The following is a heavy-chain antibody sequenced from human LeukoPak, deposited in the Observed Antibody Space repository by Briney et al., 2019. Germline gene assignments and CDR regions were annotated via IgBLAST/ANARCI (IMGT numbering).Heavy chain of an antibody. CDR1: GFTFSSYG. CDR3: ARDLLVGGYSYGYYYYYGMDV. J-gene: IGHJ6*02. CDR2: IYSGGST. V-gene: IGHV3-53*01. D-gene: IGHD5-18*01. Sequence: GGSLRLSCAASGFTFSSYGMHWVRQAPGKGLEWVSVIYSGGSTYYADSVKGRFTISRDNSKNTLYLQMNSLRAEDTAVYYCARDLLVGGYSYGYYYYYGMDVWGQGTTVTVSS.